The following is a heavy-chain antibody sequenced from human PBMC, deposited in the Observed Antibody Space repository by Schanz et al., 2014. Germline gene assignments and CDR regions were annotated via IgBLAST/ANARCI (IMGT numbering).Heavy chain of an antibody. J-gene: IGHJ4*02. CDR1: GYTLSAYS. Sequence: QVQLEQSGAEVKKPGASVKVSCKASGYTLSAYSLHWVRQAPGQGLEWMGIVNPSVRGTHFAREFQGRVTVTSDTSTSTVYMELSSLRSEDTAVYYCARDGVDAAAGGNYWGQGTLVTVSA. CDR2: VNPSVRGT. V-gene: IGHV1-46*03. CDR3: ARDGVDAAAGGNY. D-gene: IGHD6-13*01.